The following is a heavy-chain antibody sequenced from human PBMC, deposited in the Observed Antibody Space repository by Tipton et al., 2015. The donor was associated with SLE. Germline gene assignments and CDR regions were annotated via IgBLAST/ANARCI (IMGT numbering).Heavy chain of an antibody. CDR2: ITSNSDNI. Sequence: SLRLSCAASSFTFSSYSMNWVRQAPGKGLEWVSSITSNSDNIYYADSVKGRFTISRDNAKNLLYLQMNSLRVDDTALYYCARLPSGTFGAFDIWGQGTMVTVS. D-gene: IGHD1-26*01. V-gene: IGHV3-21*01. J-gene: IGHJ3*02. CDR1: SFTFSSYS. CDR3: ARLPSGTFGAFDI.